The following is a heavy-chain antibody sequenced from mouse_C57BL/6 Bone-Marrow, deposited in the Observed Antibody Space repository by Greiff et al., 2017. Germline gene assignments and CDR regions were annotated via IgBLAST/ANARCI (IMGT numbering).Heavy chain of an antibody. V-gene: IGHV14-3*01. Sequence: VQLQQSVAELVRPGASVKLSCTASGFNIKNTYMHWVKQRPEQGLEWIGRIDPANGNTKYAPKFQGKATITADTSSSTAYMQLSSLTSEDSAVYFCARSYYSKYFDYWGRGTTLTVSS. CDR2: IDPANGNT. J-gene: IGHJ2*01. D-gene: IGHD2-5*01. CDR3: ARSYYSKYFDY. CDR1: GFNIKNTY.